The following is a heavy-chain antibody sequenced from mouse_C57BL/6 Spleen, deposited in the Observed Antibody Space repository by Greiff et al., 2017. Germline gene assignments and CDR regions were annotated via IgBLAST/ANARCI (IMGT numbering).Heavy chain of an antibody. CDR2: IRNKANNHAT. D-gene: IGHD1-1*01. J-gene: IGHJ1*03. CDR3: TGDGSSHWYFDV. Sequence: EVKLVESGGGLVQPGGSMKLSCAASGFTFSDAWMDWVRQSPEKGLEWVAEIRNKANNHATYYAESVKGRFTISRDDSKSSVYLQMNSLRAEDTGIYYCTGDGSSHWYFDVWGTGTTVTVSS. CDR1: GFTFSDAW. V-gene: IGHV6-6*01.